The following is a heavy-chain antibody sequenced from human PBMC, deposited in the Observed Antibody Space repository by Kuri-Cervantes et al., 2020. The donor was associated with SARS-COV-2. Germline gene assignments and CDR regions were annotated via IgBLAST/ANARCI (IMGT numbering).Heavy chain of an antibody. CDR1: GFTFSSYA. J-gene: IGHJ4*02. CDR3: ARDGSTNARGVFDY. CDR2: ISYDGSNK. D-gene: IGHD1-14*01. V-gene: IGHV3-30-3*01. Sequence: GESLKISCAASGFTFSSYAMHWVRQAPGKGLEWVAVISYDGSNKYYVDSVKGRFTISRDNSKNTLYLQMSSLRAEDTAVYYCARDGSTNARGVFDYWGQGTLVTVSS.